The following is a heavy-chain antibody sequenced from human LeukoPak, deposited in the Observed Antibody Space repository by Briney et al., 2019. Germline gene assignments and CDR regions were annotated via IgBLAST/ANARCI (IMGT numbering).Heavy chain of an antibody. J-gene: IGHJ6*02. CDR2: INAGNGNT. D-gene: IGHD2-2*01. CDR1: GYTFTSYA. Sequence: ASVKVSCKASGYTFTSYAMHWVRQAPGQRLEWMGWINAGNGNTKYSQKFQGRVTITRDTSASTAYMELSSLRSEDTAVYYCARDTSPKGVVVVPAARYGMDVWGQGTTVTVSS. CDR3: ARDTSPKGVVVVPAARYGMDV. V-gene: IGHV1-3*01.